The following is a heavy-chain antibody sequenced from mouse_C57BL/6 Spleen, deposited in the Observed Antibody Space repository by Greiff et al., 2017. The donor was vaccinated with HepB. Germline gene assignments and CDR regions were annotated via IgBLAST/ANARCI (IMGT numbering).Heavy chain of an antibody. CDR2: IDPSDSET. CDR1: GYTFTSYW. J-gene: IGHJ3*01. CDR3: ARGYYGSSYGPGFAY. V-gene: IGHV1-52*01. Sequence: VQLQQSGAELVRPGSSVKLSCKASGYTFTSYWMHWVKQRPIQGLEWIGNIDPSDSETHYNQKFKDKATLTVDKSSSTAYMQLSSLTSEDSAVYYCARGYYGSSYGPGFAYWGQGTLVTVSA. D-gene: IGHD1-1*01.